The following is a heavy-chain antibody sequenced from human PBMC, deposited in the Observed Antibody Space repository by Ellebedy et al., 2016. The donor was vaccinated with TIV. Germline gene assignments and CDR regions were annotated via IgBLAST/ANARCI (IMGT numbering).Heavy chain of an antibody. V-gene: IGHV4-4*02. Sequence: MPSETLSLTCAVSGGSISSSRWWTWVRQPPGKGLEWIGEVYHTGATNYNPSLKSRVTISADKSKNQFSLKLTSVTAADTAVYYCASNDYSDYDSGYWGQGTLVTVSS. CDR2: VYHTGAT. D-gene: IGHD4-11*01. CDR1: GGSISSSRW. CDR3: ASNDYSDYDSGY. J-gene: IGHJ4*02.